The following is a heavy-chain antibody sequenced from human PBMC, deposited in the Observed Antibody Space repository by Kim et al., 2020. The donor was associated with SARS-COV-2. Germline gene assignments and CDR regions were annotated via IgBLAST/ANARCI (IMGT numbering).Heavy chain of an antibody. V-gene: IGHV3-23*01. CDR3: AKTLGSRFDP. J-gene: IGHJ5*02. Sequence: GSLRLSCAASGFTFSSYAMSWVRQAPGKGLEWVSAISGSGGSTDYADSVKGRFTISRDNSKNTLYLQMNSLIAEDTAVYYCAKTLGSRFDPWGQGTLVTVSS. CDR2: ISGSGGST. D-gene: IGHD3-10*01. CDR1: GFTFSSYA.